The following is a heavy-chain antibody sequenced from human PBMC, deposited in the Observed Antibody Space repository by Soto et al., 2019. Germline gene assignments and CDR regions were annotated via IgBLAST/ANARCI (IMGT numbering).Heavy chain of an antibody. D-gene: IGHD6-19*01. Sequence: PGESLKISCKGSGYSFTSYWIGWVRQMPGKGLEWMGIIYPGDSDTRYSPSFQGQVTISADKSISTAYLQWSSLKASDTAMYYCERRTFYSSGWYPFDYWGQGTLVTVSS. V-gene: IGHV5-51*01. CDR2: IYPGDSDT. CDR1: GYSFTSYW. CDR3: ERRTFYSSGWYPFDY. J-gene: IGHJ4*02.